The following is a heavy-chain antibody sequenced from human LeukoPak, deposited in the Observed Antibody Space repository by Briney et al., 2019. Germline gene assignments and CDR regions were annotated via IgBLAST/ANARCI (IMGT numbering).Heavy chain of an antibody. CDR1: GDSVSSNSTA. Sequence: PSQTLSLTCAISGDSVSSNSTACNWIRQSPSRGLEWLGRTYYRSKWYNDYAVSVKSRITINPDTSKNQFSLQLNSVTSEDTAVYYCARGGQGDGYSADEAFDFWGQGTMVTVSS. CDR3: ARGGQGDGYSADEAFDF. CDR2: TYYRSKWYN. D-gene: IGHD5-24*01. V-gene: IGHV6-1*01. J-gene: IGHJ3*01.